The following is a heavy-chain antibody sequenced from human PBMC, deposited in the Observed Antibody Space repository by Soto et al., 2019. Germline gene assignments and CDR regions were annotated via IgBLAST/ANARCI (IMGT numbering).Heavy chain of an antibody. J-gene: IGHJ6*03. Sequence: VQLVESGGGLVQPGGSLKLSCAASGFTFSGSAMHWVRQASGKGLEWVGRIRIKPNNYATAYGASVKGRFTISRDDSKNTAYLQMNSLNTEDTAVYYCSRQASDFWSGKPQYYMDVWGKGTTVTVSS. V-gene: IGHV3-73*01. CDR3: SRQASDFWSGKPQYYMDV. CDR2: IRIKPNNYAT. CDR1: GFTFSGSA. D-gene: IGHD3-3*01.